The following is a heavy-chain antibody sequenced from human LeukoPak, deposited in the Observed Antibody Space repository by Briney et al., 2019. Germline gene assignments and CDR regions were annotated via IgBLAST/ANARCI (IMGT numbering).Heavy chain of an antibody. CDR1: GFTFSNYG. Sequence: PGGSLRLSCAASGFTFSNYGMSWVRQAPGKGLEWVAVISYDGSNKYYADSVKGRFTISRDNSKNTLYLQMNSLRAEDTAVYYCAKGTYYYDSSGYYNWFDPWGQGTLVTVSS. V-gene: IGHV3-30*18. D-gene: IGHD3-22*01. J-gene: IGHJ5*02. CDR2: ISYDGSNK. CDR3: AKGTYYYDSSGYYNWFDP.